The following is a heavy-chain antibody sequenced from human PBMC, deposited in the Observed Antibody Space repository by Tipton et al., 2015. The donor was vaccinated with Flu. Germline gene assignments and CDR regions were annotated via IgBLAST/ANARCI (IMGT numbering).Heavy chain of an antibody. Sequence: GSLRLSCAASGFTFSSYSMNWVRQAPGKGLEWVSSISSSSSYIYYADSVKGRFTISRDNAKNSLYLQMNSLRAEDTAVYYCARVLRLSSAGQLVGGYMDVWGKGTTVTVSS. D-gene: IGHD6-13*01. CDR1: GFTFSSYS. V-gene: IGHV3-21*01. CDR3: ARVLRLSSAGQLVGGYMDV. CDR2: ISSSSSYI. J-gene: IGHJ6*03.